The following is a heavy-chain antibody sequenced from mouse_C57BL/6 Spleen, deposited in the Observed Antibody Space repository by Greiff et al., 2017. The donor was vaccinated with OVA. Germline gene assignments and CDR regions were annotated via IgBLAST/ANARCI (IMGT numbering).Heavy chain of an antibody. CDR3: AKWGYNGTIYYFDY. V-gene: IGHV1-74*01. Sequence: QVQLQQPGAELVKPGASVKVSCKASGYTFTSYWMHWVKQRPGQGLEWIGRIHPSDSDTNYNQKFKGKATLTVDKTSSTANMQLSSMTSENSAVYYSAKWGYNGTIYYFDYWGQGTTLTVSS. J-gene: IGHJ2*01. D-gene: IGHD1-1*01. CDR1: GYTFTSYW. CDR2: IHPSDSDT.